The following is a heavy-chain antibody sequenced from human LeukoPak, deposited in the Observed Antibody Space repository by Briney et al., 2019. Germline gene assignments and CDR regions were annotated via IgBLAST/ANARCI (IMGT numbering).Heavy chain of an antibody. Sequence: GGSLRLSCAASGFTFSSHAMNWVRQAPGKGLEWVSSISGGGESTYYADSVKGRFTVSRDNSKNTLYLQMNSLRAEDTAVYYCAREHATCSGGSCYSRGLDYWGQGTLVTVSS. V-gene: IGHV3-23*01. CDR1: GFTFSSHA. D-gene: IGHD2-15*01. CDR2: ISGGGEST. J-gene: IGHJ4*02. CDR3: AREHATCSGGSCYSRGLDY.